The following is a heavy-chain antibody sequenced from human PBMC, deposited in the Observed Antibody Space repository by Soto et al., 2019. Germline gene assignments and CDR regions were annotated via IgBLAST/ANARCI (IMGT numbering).Heavy chain of an antibody. Sequence: GGSLRLSCTVSGFTFSIYAMSWVRQAPGEGLEWVSSISGSGGKTCYADSVKGRFTISRDNSKNTLYLQMNSLRAEDTAVYYCAKDLLMISFGGVIAHFDYWGQGTQVTVSS. J-gene: IGHJ4*02. CDR1: GFTFSIYA. V-gene: IGHV3-23*01. CDR3: AKDLLMISFGGVIAHFDY. CDR2: ISGSGGKT. D-gene: IGHD3-16*02.